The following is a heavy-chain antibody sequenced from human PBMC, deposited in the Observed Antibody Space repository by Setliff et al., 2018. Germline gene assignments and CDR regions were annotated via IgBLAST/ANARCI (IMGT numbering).Heavy chain of an antibody. CDR1: GGSFSGYY. J-gene: IGHJ4*02. Sequence: TSETLSLTCGVYGGSFSGYYWSWIRQPPGKRLEWIGEIIPGGSTNYNPSLKSRVTIPVDTSKNQFSLKVNSVTAADTAVYYCARSFSRREKFLLDYWGQGALVTVSS. CDR3: ARSFSRREKFLLDY. CDR2: IIPGGST. V-gene: IGHV4-34*12.